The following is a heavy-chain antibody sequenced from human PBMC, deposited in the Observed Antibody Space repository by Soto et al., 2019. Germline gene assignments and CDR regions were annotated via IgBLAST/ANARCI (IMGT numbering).Heavy chain of an antibody. J-gene: IGHJ4*03. CDR1: GGSFSGYY. Sequence: PSETLSLTCAVYGGSFSGYYWSWIRQPPGKGLEWIGEINHSGSTNYNPSLKSRVTISVDTSKNQFSLKLSSVTAADAAVYYCARLTDIVVVPAGVDYWGQGTTVTVSS. CDR3: ARLTDIVVVPAGVDY. V-gene: IGHV4-34*01. D-gene: IGHD2-2*01. CDR2: INHSGST.